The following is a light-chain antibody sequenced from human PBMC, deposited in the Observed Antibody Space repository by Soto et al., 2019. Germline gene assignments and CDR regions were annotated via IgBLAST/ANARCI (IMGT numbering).Light chain of an antibody. J-gene: IGLJ2*01. CDR1: SRDVGGYNY. V-gene: IGLV2-14*01. CDR2: EVS. CDR3: SSYVSYSTFVV. Sequence: QSALTQPASVSGSPGQSITISCTGTSRDVGGYNYVSWHQQHPGKAPKVIITEVSNRPSGVSNRFSGSKSGNTASLTISGLQAEDEGDYYCSSYVSYSTFVVFGGGTKLTVL.